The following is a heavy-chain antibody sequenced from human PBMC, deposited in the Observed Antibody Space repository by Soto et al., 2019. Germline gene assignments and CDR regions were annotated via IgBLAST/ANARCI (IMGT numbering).Heavy chain of an antibody. CDR2: IHYSGNT. J-gene: IGHJ4*02. V-gene: IGHV4-31*03. CDR3: AKSLTINADFDC. D-gene: IGHD3-9*01. CDR1: GGSISSSGYY. Sequence: QVQLQESGPGLVKPSETLSLTCTVSGGSISSSGYYWRWIRQNPGKGLEWIGYIHYSGNTYYNPSLKSRVTISVDTSNNQFSLRLSSVTAADTAVYYCAKSLTINADFDCWGQGTLVTVSS.